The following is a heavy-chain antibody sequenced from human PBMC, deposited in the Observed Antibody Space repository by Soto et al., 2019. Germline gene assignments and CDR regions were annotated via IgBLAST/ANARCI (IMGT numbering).Heavy chain of an antibody. CDR1: AYSFTSYL. V-gene: IGHV5-51*01. CDR3: ARHPDYSSGYCYRSCPHAIDI. Sequence: GESLKISCKGSAYSFTSYLIGWRRQMCEKGLEWMVSVYHGDSDARYRPSFQGEGTISADESISTAYLQWSSVQASDTAMYYCARHPDYSSGYCYRSCPHAIDIWGQGTMVTVSS. J-gene: IGHJ3*02. CDR2: VYHGDSDA. D-gene: IGHD3-22*01.